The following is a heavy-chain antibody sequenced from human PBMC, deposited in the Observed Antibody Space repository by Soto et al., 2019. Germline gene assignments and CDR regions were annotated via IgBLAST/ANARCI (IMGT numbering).Heavy chain of an antibody. CDR1: GFTFGDYA. Sequence: GGSLRLSCTASGFTFGDYAMSWFRQAPGKGLEWVGFIRSKAYGGTTEYAASVKGRFTISRDDSKSIAYLQMNSLKTEDTAVYYCTRVIAAAPGDQYYFDYWGQGTLVTVSS. D-gene: IGHD6-13*01. CDR2: IRSKAYGGTT. J-gene: IGHJ4*02. CDR3: TRVIAAAPGDQYYFDY. V-gene: IGHV3-49*03.